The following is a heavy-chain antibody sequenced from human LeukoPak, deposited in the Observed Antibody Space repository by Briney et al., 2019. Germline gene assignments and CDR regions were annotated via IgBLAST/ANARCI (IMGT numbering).Heavy chain of an antibody. Sequence: PGGSLRLSCAASGFTFNRYNMNWVRRAPGKGLEWVSSISSSSSYIYYADSVKGRFTISRDNAKNSLYLQMNSLRAEDTAVYYCARDSGNYLDAFDIWGQGTMVTVSS. J-gene: IGHJ3*02. D-gene: IGHD1-7*01. CDR2: ISSSSSYI. CDR1: GFTFNRYN. V-gene: IGHV3-21*01. CDR3: ARDSGNYLDAFDI.